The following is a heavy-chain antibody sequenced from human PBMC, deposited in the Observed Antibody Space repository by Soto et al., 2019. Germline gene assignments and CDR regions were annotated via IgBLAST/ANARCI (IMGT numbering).Heavy chain of an antibody. J-gene: IGHJ4*02. CDR3: AGEPNGDVPHFDY. CDR1: GFTVSSNY. Sequence: EVQLVESGGGLVQPGGSLRLSCAASGFTVSSNYMSWVRQAPGKGLEWVSVIYSGGSTYYADSVKGRFTISRDNSKNTLYLQMNSLRAEDTAVDYCAGEPNGDVPHFDYWGQGTLVTVSS. CDR2: IYSGGST. D-gene: IGHD4-17*01. V-gene: IGHV3-66*01.